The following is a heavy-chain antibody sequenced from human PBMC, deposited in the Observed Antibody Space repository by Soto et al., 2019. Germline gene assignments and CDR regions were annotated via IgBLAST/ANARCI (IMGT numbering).Heavy chain of an antibody. J-gene: IGHJ3*02. CDR3: AREGILWFGDRNAFDI. V-gene: IGHV3-21*01. D-gene: IGHD3-10*01. CDR1: GFTFSSYS. Sequence: GGSLRLSCAASGFTFSSYSMNWVRQAPGKGLEWVSSISSSSSYIYYADSVKGRFPISRDNAKNSLYLQMNSLRAEDTAVYYCAREGILWFGDRNAFDIWGQGTMVTVSS. CDR2: ISSSSSYI.